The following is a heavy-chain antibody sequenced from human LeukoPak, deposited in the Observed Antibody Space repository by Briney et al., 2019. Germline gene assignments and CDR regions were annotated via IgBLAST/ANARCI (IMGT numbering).Heavy chain of an antibody. Sequence: ASVKVSCKTSGYTFTGYYIHWVRQAPGQGLEWMAWINPKSGDTNYAQKFQGRVTMTGDTSISTAHMELSRLKSDDQARVYGARVGHYFDCCGYYTFDYWGQGTLVTVSS. J-gene: IGHJ4*02. V-gene: IGHV1-2*02. CDR3: ARVGHYFDCCGYYTFDY. D-gene: IGHD3-22*01. CDR2: INPKSGDT. CDR1: GYTFTGYY.